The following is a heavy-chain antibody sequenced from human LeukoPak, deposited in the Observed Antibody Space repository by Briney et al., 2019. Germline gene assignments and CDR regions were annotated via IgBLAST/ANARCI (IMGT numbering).Heavy chain of an antibody. D-gene: IGHD5-12*01. V-gene: IGHV3-66*01. CDR2: IYSGGST. CDR3: ARSNPILGYAPYYSYGLDV. CDR1: GFTVSSNY. J-gene: IGHJ6*02. Sequence: GGSLRLSCAVSGFTVSSNYMNWVRQAPGKGLEWVSIIYSGGSTYYADSVKGRLTISRDNSTNTLYLQMNSLSAGDTALYYCARSNPILGYAPYYSYGLDVWGQGTTVTVSS.